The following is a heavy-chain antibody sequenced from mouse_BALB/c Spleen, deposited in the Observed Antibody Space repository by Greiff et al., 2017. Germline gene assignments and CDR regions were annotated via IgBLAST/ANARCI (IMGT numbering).Heavy chain of an antibody. CDR3: ASGSLRKVAWFAY. Sequence: VQLQQSGPELVKPGASVKIPCKASGYTFTDYNMDWVKQSHGKSLEWIGDINPNNGGTIYNQKFKGKATLTVDKSSSTAYMELRSLTSEDTAVYYCASGSLRKVAWFAYWGQGTLVTVSA. CDR1: GYTFTDYN. CDR2: INPNNGGT. J-gene: IGHJ3*01. V-gene: IGHV1-18*01.